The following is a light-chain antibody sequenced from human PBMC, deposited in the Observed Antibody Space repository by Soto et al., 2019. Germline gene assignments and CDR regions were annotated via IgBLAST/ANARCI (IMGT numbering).Light chain of an antibody. V-gene: IGKV1-9*01. Sequence: DIHLTQSPSFLSASVGDRVAITCRASQGIDTYLVWYQQKSGKAPKLLLYSASTLHSGAPSRFGGSGSGTEFTLTISSLQPEDFATYYCQQLKTYPITFGPGTTVDFK. CDR3: QQLKTYPIT. J-gene: IGKJ3*01. CDR2: SAS. CDR1: QGIDTY.